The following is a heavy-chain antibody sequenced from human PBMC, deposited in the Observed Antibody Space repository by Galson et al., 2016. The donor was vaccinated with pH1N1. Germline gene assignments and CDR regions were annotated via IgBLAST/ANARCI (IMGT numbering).Heavy chain of an antibody. Sequence: SVKVSCKASGSTFNSDSINWVRQAPGQGLEWMGGIIPLSDAAKYPQKFQGRVTITTDRSTRTTYMEMSSLRYEDTAVYFCAKWGGRNAFEIWGQGTMITVSS. CDR3: AKWGGRNAFEI. V-gene: IGHV1-69*05. CDR2: IIPLSDAA. J-gene: IGHJ3*02. D-gene: IGHD3-16*01. CDR1: GSTFNSDS.